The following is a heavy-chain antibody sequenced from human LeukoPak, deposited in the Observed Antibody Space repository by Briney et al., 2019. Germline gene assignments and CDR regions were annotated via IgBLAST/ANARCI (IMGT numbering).Heavy chain of an antibody. D-gene: IGHD6-19*01. V-gene: IGHV1-18*01. CDR3: ARDRVGSGWPRPFYFEF. CDR1: GYMFTSHG. CDR2: ISPYNGHT. J-gene: IGHJ4*02. Sequence: ASVKVSCKASGYMFTSHGISWVRQAPGQGLEWVGWISPYNGHTDYAQRFQGRVTMSRDTSITTAYMDLTSLRSDDTAVYYCARDRVGSGWPRPFYFEFWGQGTLVTVSS.